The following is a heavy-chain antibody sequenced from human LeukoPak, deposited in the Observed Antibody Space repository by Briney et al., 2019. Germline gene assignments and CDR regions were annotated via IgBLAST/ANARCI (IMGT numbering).Heavy chain of an antibody. D-gene: IGHD4-23*01. Sequence: ASVKVSCKASGYTLTAYYMHWVRQAPGQGLEWMGRINPNSGDTIYAQNFQGRVTVTRDTSISTAYMELSRLRSDDTAVYYCACWGGGNQGHWGQGTLVTVSS. CDR1: GYTLTAYY. J-gene: IGHJ4*02. CDR2: INPNSGDT. V-gene: IGHV1-2*06. CDR3: ACWGGGNQGH.